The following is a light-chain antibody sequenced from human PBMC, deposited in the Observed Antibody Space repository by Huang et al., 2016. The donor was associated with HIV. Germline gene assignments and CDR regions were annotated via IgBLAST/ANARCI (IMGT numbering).Light chain of an antibody. CDR1: QSISSW. J-gene: IGKJ1*01. CDR2: EAS. Sequence: DIQMTQSPPTLSRSVGDRVTITCRASQSISSWLAWYQQKPGKAPKLLIYEASQLQRGVPARFSGRRYGTECTLTISSLQPDDFATYYCQQYNSHPGTFGLGTKVEMK. V-gene: IGKV1-5*03. CDR3: QQYNSHPGT.